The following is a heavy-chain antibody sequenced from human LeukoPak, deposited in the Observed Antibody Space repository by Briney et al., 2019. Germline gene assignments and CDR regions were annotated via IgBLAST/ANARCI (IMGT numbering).Heavy chain of an antibody. D-gene: IGHD6-19*01. V-gene: IGHV3-30*04. CDR3: ARASDSAWHNFDY. J-gene: IGHJ4*02. Sequence: GGSLRLSCAASGFTFSAYPMHWLRQAPGKGLEWVAVISYDEKSTNYADSAKARFTISRDNSKNTLYLQMNSLRAEDTAVYYCARASDSAWHNFDYWGQGTQVTVSS. CDR2: ISYDEKST. CDR1: GFTFSAYP.